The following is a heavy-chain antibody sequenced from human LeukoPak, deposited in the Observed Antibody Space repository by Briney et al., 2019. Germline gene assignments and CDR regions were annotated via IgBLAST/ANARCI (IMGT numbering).Heavy chain of an antibody. J-gene: IGHJ5*02. CDR3: ARHGTSGTNLNWFDP. V-gene: IGHV4-59*01. Sequence: SETLSLTCTVSGGSISGYYWSWIRQPPGKGLEWVGYIHYNGGTNYNPSLKSRVTISVDTSKNQFSLKLSSVTAADTAVYYCARHGTSGTNLNWFDPWGQGTLVTVSS. CDR1: GGSISGYY. CDR2: IHYNGGT. D-gene: IGHD1-1*01.